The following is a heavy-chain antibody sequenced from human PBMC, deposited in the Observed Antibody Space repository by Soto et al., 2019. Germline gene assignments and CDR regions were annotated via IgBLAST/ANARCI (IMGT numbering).Heavy chain of an antibody. CDR3: AKQRAGFGSGSDTYYLDY. CDR1: GFTFSSNA. V-gene: IGHV3-23*01. Sequence: EVQLLESGGGLVQPGGSLRISCIGSGFTFSSNAMSWVRQAPGKGLEWVSAISGSGGTTYYADSVKGRFAVSRDNSNNTLYLQMNRLRAEDTAVYYCAKQRAGFGSGSDTYYLDYWGQGTLVTVSS. D-gene: IGHD3-10*01. J-gene: IGHJ4*02. CDR2: ISGSGGTT.